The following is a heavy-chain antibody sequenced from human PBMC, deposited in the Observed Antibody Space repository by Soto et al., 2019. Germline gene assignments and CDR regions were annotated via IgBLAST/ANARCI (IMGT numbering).Heavy chain of an antibody. CDR1: GFTFSTYT. CDR3: AKDGSYSSSWPYYFDH. V-gene: IGHV3-23*01. D-gene: IGHD6-13*01. CDR2: ISGSGGHT. Sequence: EVQLLESGGGLVQPGGSMRLSCAASGFTFSTYTMTWLRQAPGKGLEWVSSISGSGGHTYYADSVKGRLIVSRDNSKNTLYLQMNSLRAEDTAVYYCAKDGSYSSSWPYYFDHWGQGTLVTVSP. J-gene: IGHJ4*02.